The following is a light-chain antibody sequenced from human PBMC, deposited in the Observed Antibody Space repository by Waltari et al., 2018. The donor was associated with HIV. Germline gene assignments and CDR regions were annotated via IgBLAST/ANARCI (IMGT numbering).Light chain of an antibody. CDR1: QSVSSH. CDR2: GTS. Sequence: EIVLTQSPATLSLSPGARATLSCRASQSVSSHLGWYQQKRGQAPRLLIYGTSNRATGIPARFSGRGSGTDFTLTISSLEPEDFAVYYCQQRTNWPLTFGGGTKVEIK. V-gene: IGKV3-11*01. J-gene: IGKJ4*01. CDR3: QQRTNWPLT.